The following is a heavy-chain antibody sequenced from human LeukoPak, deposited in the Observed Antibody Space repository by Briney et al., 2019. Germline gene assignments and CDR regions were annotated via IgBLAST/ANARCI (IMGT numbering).Heavy chain of an antibody. CDR3: AKVQPVLVAEPFYFDY. D-gene: IGHD2-15*01. Sequence: GGSLRLSCAASGFTFSSYGMHWVRQAPGKGLEWVAVISYDGSNKYYADSVKGRFTISRDNSKNTLYLQMNSLRAEDTAVYYCAKVQPVLVAEPFYFDYWGQGTLVTVSS. J-gene: IGHJ4*02. CDR1: GFTFSSYG. V-gene: IGHV3-30*18. CDR2: ISYDGSNK.